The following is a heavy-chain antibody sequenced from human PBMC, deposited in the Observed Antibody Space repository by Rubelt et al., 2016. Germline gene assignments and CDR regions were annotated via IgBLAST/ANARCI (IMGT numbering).Heavy chain of an antibody. D-gene: IGHD2-2*01. Sequence: QVQLVESGGGVVQPGRSLRLSCAASGFTFSSYAMHWVRQAPGKGLEWVAVISYDGSNKYYAESVKGRFTISRDNSKNTLYLQMNSLRAEETAVYYCAREITPADLDWGQGTLVTVSS. CDR3: AREITPADLD. V-gene: IGHV3-30*04. J-gene: IGHJ4*02. CDR2: ISYDGSNK. CDR1: GFTFSSYA.